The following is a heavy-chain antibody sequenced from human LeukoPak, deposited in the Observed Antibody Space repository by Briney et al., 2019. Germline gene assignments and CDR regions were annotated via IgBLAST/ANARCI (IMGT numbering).Heavy chain of an antibody. CDR2: IWFDGSNE. D-gene: IGHD5-12*01. CDR3: ARDRGYDYGHAFDI. V-gene: IGHV3-33*01. J-gene: IGHJ3*02. CDR1: GFTFSSYG. Sequence: GGSLRLSCAASGFTFSSYGMHWVRQAPGKGLEWVSLIWFDGSNEHYADSVKGRFTISRDNSKNTLYLQMNTLSAEDTAVYYCARDRGYDYGHAFDIWGQGTMVTVSS.